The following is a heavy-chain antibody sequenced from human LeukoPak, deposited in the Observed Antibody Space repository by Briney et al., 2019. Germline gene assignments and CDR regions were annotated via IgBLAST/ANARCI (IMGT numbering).Heavy chain of an antibody. V-gene: IGHV4-31*03. CDR2: IYYNGDT. Sequence: PSETLSLTCTVSGGSINSGYYWSWLRQHPGRGLEWIGYIYYNGDTYYNPSLKSRITMSTDASKNQFSLRLSSVTAADTAVYFCARTYFDIFTGPRDIPHYFGYWGQGTLVSVFS. CDR1: GGSINSGYY. D-gene: IGHD3-9*01. J-gene: IGHJ4*02. CDR3: ARTYFDIFTGPRDIPHYFGY.